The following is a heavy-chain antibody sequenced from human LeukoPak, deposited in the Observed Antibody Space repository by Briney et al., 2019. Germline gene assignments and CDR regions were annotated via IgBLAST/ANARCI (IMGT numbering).Heavy chain of an antibody. J-gene: IGHJ4*02. V-gene: IGHV3-13*01. CDR1: GFTFSSYD. CDR2: IGTAGDT. D-gene: IGHD2-15*01. Sequence: GGSLRLSCAASGFTFSSYDMHWVRQATGKGLEWVSAIGTAGDTYYPGSVKGRFTISRENAKNSLYLQMNSLRAGDTAVYYCARLFSGGSCCDYWGQGTLVTVSS. CDR3: ARLFSGGSCCDY.